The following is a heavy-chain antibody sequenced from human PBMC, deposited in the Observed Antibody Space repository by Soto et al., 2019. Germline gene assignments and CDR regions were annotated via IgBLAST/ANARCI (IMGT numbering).Heavy chain of an antibody. CDR3: AKAYYDFWSGPTYYYGMDV. CDR1: GFTVSSNY. J-gene: IGHJ6*02. D-gene: IGHD3-3*01. Sequence: GGSLRLSCAASGFTVSSNYMSWVRQAPGKGLEWVSAISGSGGSTYYADSVKGRFTISRDNSKNTLYLQMNSLRAEDTAVYYCAKAYYDFWSGPTYYYGMDVWGQGTTVTVSS. CDR2: ISGSGGST. V-gene: IGHV3-23*01.